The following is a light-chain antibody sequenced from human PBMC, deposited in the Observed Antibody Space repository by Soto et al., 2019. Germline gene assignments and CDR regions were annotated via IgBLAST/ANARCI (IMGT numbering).Light chain of an antibody. CDR2: TAS. J-gene: IGKJ5*01. Sequence: DIQLTQSPSFLSASVGDRVTITCRASQGIYNFLAWYQQKPGKAPKLLIHTASTLQSGVPSRFSGSGSGTEFPLTIRSLQPEDFATYYCQTRHSYPITFGQGTRLEIK. CDR3: QTRHSYPIT. V-gene: IGKV1-9*01. CDR1: QGIYNF.